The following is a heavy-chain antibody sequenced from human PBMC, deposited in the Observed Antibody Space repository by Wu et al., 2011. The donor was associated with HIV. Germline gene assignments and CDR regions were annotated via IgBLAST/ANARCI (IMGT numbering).Heavy chain of an antibody. V-gene: IGHV5-51*01. J-gene: IGHJ4*02. Sequence: SGAEVKKTGESLKISCKASGYTFTSYWIGWVRQMPGKAWSGWESSILVDSDTRYSPSFLGQVTISADKSISIAYLRWSNLKASDTAMYYCARGGINWNDGGFDYWGQGTLVIASS. D-gene: IGHD1-20*01. CDR1: GYTFTSYW. CDR2: SILVDSDT. CDR3: ARGGINWNDGGFDY.